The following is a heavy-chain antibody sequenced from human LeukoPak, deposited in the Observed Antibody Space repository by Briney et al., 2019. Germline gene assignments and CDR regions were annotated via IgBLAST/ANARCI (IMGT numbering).Heavy chain of an antibody. V-gene: IGHV1-2*02. J-gene: IGHJ4*02. Sequence: GASVKVSCKASGYTFTGYYMHWVRQAPGQGLEWMGWINPNSGGTNYAQKFQGRVTMTRDTSISTAYMELSRLRSDDTAVYYCARGNAGSSGWLRLDYWGQGTLVTVSS. D-gene: IGHD6-19*01. CDR2: INPNSGGT. CDR1: GYTFTGYY. CDR3: ARGNAGSSGWLRLDY.